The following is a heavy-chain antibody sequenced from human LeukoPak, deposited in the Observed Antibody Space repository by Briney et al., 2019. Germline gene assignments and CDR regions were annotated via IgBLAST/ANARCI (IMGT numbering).Heavy chain of an antibody. V-gene: IGHV3-23*01. J-gene: IGHJ2*01. CDR3: AISAMVTDWYFDL. D-gene: IGHD5-18*01. CDR2: ISGSGGST. Sequence: GGSLRLSCAASGFTFSSYAMSWVRQAPGKGLEWVSAISGSGGSTYYADSVKGRFTISRDNSKNTLYPQMNSLRAEDTAVYHCAISAMVTDWYFDLWGRGTLVTVSS. CDR1: GFTFSSYA.